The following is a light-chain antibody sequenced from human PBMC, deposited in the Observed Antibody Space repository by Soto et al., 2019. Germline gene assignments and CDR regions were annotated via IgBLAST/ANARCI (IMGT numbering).Light chain of an antibody. CDR3: SSHTSGDTRV. CDR1: SSDVGGYDY. V-gene: IGLV2-14*01. CDR2: EVT. Sequence: QSALTQPASVSGSPGQSIAIWCSGTSSDVGGYDYVSWYQQHPDKAPKLIIYEVTKRPSGVSNRFSGSKSGNTASLTISGLQPDDEADYYSSSHTSGDTRVFGSGTKLTVL. J-gene: IGLJ1*01.